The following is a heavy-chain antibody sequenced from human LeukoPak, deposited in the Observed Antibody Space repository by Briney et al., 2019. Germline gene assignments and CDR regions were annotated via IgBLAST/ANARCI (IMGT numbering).Heavy chain of an antibody. V-gene: IGHV3-30*04. J-gene: IGHJ4*02. CDR2: ILYDGSNE. CDR1: GFTFCTYA. CDR3: AKGYSSSWYSTYFDF. D-gene: IGHD6-13*01. Sequence: SGGSLRLSCSASGFTFCTYAMYWVRQAPGKGLEWVAVILYDGSNEYYADSVKGRFIISRDNSKNTLYLQMNSLRAEDTAVYYCAKGYSSSWYSTYFDFWGQGTLVTVSS.